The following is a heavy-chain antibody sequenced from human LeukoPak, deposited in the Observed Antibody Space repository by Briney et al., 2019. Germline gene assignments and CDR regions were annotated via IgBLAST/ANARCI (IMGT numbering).Heavy chain of an antibody. D-gene: IGHD6-13*01. CDR2: IYYSGST. CDR1: GGSISSGGYY. V-gene: IGHV4-31*03. J-gene: IGHJ4*02. CDR3: ARARPFIAVDY. Sequence: SQTLSLTCTVSGGSISSGGYYWSWIRQHPGKGLEWIGYIYYSGSTYYNPSLKSRVTISVDTSKNQFSLKLSSVTAADTAVYYCARARPFIAVDYWGQGTLVTVSS.